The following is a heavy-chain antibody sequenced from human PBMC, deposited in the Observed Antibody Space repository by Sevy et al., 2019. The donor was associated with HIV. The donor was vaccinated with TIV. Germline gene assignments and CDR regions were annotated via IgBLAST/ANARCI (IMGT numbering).Heavy chain of an antibody. Sequence: GGSLRFSCTASGFTFGDYAMSWFRQAPGKGLEWVGFIRSKAYGGTTEYAASVKGRFTISRDDSKSIAYLQMNSLKTEDTAVYYCTAITIFGVVTIYYYYGMDVWGQGTTVTVSS. CDR2: IRSKAYGGTT. V-gene: IGHV3-49*03. CDR3: TAITIFGVVTIYYYYGMDV. CDR1: GFTFGDYA. J-gene: IGHJ6*02. D-gene: IGHD3-3*01.